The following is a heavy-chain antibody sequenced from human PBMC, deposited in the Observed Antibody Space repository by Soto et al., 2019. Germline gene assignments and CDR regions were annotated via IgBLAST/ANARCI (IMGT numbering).Heavy chain of an antibody. D-gene: IGHD2-8*01. Sequence: QVQLVESGGGVVQPGRSLRLSCTPSGFTFSDRGIHWVRQAPGKGLEWVAVIWNDGSNKFYTDSVKGRFTISRDNSKNTLFLQMNSLSAEDTAVYYCARDWNNGIDYWGQGTLVTVSS. J-gene: IGHJ4*02. CDR2: IWNDGSNK. CDR3: ARDWNNGIDY. CDR1: GFTFSDRG. V-gene: IGHV3-33*01.